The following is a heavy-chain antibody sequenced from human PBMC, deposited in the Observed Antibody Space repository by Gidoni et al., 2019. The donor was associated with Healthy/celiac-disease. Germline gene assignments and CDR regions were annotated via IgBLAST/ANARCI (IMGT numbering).Heavy chain of an antibody. CDR1: GFTFSSYA. V-gene: IGHV3-23*01. Sequence: EVQLLESGGGLVQPGGSLRLSCAASGFTFSSYAMSWVRQAPGKGREWVSALSGSGGSTYYADSVKGRFTISRDNSKNTLYLQMNSLRAEDTAVYYCAKGYGTNPRGPTDYWGQGTLVTVSS. J-gene: IGHJ4*02. CDR2: LSGSGGST. D-gene: IGHD4-17*01. CDR3: AKGYGTNPRGPTDY.